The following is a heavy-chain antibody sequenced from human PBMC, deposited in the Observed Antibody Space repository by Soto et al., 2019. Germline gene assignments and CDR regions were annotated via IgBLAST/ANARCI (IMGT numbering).Heavy chain of an antibody. CDR1: GYTFTGYY. Sequence: ASVKVSCKASGYTFTGYYMHWVRQAPGQGLEWMGWINPNSGGTNYAQKFQGRVTMTRDTSISTAYMELSRLRSDDTAVYYCARVGGYAETELSFDYWGQGTLVTVSS. CDR3: ARVGGYAETELSFDY. CDR2: INPNSGGT. V-gene: IGHV1-2*02. D-gene: IGHD5-12*01. J-gene: IGHJ4*02.